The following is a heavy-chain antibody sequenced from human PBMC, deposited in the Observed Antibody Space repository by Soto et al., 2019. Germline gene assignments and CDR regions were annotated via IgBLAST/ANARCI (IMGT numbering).Heavy chain of an antibody. CDR2: IYYSGST. CDR3: ARQVPVARYEHCTGAICYSGYVDL. D-gene: IGHD2-15*01. V-gene: IGHV4-39*01. J-gene: IGHJ2*01. CDR1: GDSISSNNYF. Sequence: SETLSLTCTVSGDSISSNNYFWGWVRQPPGKGLEWIGSIYYSGSTFYNPSLKNRVTISVDTSKILLSLNLNSMTAADTAVYYCARQVPVARYEHCTGAICYSGYVDLWGRGTLVTVSS.